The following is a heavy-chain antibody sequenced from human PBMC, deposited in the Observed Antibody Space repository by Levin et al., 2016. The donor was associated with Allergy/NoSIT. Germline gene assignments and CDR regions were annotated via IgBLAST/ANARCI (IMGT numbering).Heavy chain of an antibody. D-gene: IGHD3-3*01. CDR2: ISAYNGNT. Sequence: ASVKVSCKASGYTFTSYGISWVRQAPGQGLEWMGWISAYNGNTNYAQKLQGRVTMTTDTSTSTAYMELRSLRSDDTAVYYCARVGDWPEFTIFGVVIHTFDYWGQGTLVTVSS. CDR1: GYTFTSYG. V-gene: IGHV1-18*01. J-gene: IGHJ4*02. CDR3: ARVGDWPEFTIFGVVIHTFDY.